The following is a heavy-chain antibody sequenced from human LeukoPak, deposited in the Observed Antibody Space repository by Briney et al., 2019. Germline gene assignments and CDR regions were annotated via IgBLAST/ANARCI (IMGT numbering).Heavy chain of an antibody. CDR1: GGSISSSSYC. J-gene: IGHJ3*02. Sequence: SETLSLTCTVSGGSISSSSYCWGWIRQPPGKGLEWIGSIYYSGSTYYNPSLKSRVTISVDTSKNQFSLKLSSVTAADTAVYYCARAAWSITMIVAGGSGAFDIWGQGTMVTVSS. CDR3: ARAAWSITMIVAGGSGAFDI. D-gene: IGHD3-22*01. V-gene: IGHV4-39*07. CDR2: IYYSGST.